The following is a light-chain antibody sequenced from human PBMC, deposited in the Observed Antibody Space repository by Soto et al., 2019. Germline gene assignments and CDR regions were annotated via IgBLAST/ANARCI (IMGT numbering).Light chain of an antibody. V-gene: IGKV1-9*01. CDR3: QQLNSYPYT. Sequence: DIPLTQSPSFLSASVGDRVTITCRASQGIRTYLAWYQQKPGKAPDLLIFAAATLQSGVPSRFSGSGSGTEFTLTISSLQPEDFATYYCQQLNSYPYTFGQGTKLDIK. J-gene: IGKJ2*01. CDR1: QGIRTY. CDR2: AAA.